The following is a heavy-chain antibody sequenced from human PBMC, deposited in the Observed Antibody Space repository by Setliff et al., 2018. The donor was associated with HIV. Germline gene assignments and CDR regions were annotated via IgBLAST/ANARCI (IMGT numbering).Heavy chain of an antibody. V-gene: IGHV4-39*07. CDR1: GGSFIGSSFQ. CDR3: ARGPPFAF. CDR2: IAYSGTTMYT. J-gene: IGHJ4*02. Sequence: SETLSLTCTVSGGSFIGSSFQSTWIRQTPGKGLEWIADIAYSGTTMYTNYNPSLESRVIVSEDTSRHQFFLKLTSVTADDTGVYYCARGPPFAFWGQGLLVTVSS.